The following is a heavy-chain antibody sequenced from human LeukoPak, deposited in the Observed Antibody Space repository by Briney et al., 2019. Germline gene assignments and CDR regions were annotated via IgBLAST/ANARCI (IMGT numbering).Heavy chain of an antibody. V-gene: IGHV4-39*01. J-gene: IGHJ5*02. CDR3: ASHLLVISGNWFDP. CDR2: IYYSGST. D-gene: IGHD2-8*02. Sequence: SETLSLTCTVSGGSISSSSYYWGWIRQPPGKGLEWIGSIYYSGSTYYNPSLKSPVTISVDTSKNQFSLKLSSVTAADTAVYYCASHLLVISGNWFDPWGQGTLVTVSS. CDR1: GGSISSSSYY.